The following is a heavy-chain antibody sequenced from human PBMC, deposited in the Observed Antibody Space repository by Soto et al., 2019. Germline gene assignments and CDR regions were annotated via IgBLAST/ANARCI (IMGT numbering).Heavy chain of an antibody. V-gene: IGHV3-30*18. CDR1: GFTFSSYV. J-gene: IGHJ5*02. CDR2: ISYDGSNK. Sequence: LRLSCAASGFTFSSYVMHWVRQAPGKGLEWVAVISYDGSNKYYAGSVKGRFTISRDNSKNTLYLQLNSLRAEDTAVYYCAKSPLAGTVRDWFDPWGQGTLVTVSS. CDR3: AKSPLAGTVRDWFDP. D-gene: IGHD1-1*01.